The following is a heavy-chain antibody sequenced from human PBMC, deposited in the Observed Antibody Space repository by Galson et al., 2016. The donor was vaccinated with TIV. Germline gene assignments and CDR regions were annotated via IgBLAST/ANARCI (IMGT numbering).Heavy chain of an antibody. D-gene: IGHD5-24*01. Sequence: SLRLSCAASGFTFGSYSMNWVRQAPGRGLEWVSFISGSSSDTYYVDSVEGRFTVSRDNAKNSLYLQMNSLRAEDTAVYYCARDFDGYNSNDYWGQGTLVIVSS. V-gene: IGHV3-21*01. CDR1: GFTFGSYS. CDR2: ISGSSSDT. CDR3: ARDFDGYNSNDY. J-gene: IGHJ4*02.